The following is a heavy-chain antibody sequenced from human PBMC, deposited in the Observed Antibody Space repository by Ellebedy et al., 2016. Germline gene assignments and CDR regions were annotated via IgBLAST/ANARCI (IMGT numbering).Heavy chain of an antibody. D-gene: IGHD4-23*01. CDR3: ARHQLPSGSAWAFDY. J-gene: IGHJ4*02. CDR2: IYYSGGT. V-gene: IGHV4-39*01. Sequence: SETLSLTXSVSGDSISSTNYYWGWIRQPPGTGLEWIGTIYYSGGTFYNPSLQSRVTISVDTSKNQFSLKVRSVTAADTAVYYCARHQLPSGSAWAFDYWGQGTLVTVSS. CDR1: GDSISSTNYY.